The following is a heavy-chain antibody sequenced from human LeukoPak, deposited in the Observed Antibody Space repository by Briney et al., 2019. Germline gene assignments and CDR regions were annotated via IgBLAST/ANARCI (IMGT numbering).Heavy chain of an antibody. J-gene: IGHJ4*02. V-gene: IGHV3-53*01. CDR3: ARDVSGSYLFDN. Sequence: GGSLRLSCAVSGFTVSSNYMSWVRQAPGKGLEWVSGIYGGDTTYYADSVKGRFTISRDNAKNSLYLQMNSLRDEDTAMYYCARDVSGSYLFDNWGQGTLVTVSS. D-gene: IGHD1-26*01. CDR1: GFTVSSNY. CDR2: IYGGDTT.